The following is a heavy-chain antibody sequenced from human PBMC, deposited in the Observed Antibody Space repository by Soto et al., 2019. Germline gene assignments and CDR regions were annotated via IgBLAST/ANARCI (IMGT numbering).Heavy chain of an antibody. CDR3: ATDLITMIVAYYFDY. J-gene: IGHJ4*02. Sequence: QAGGSLRLSCAASGFTFSSYAMSWVRQAPGKGLEWGSAISGSGGSTYYADSVKGRFTISRHNSKNTLYLQMNSLRAEDTAVYYCATDLITMIVAYYFDYWGQGTLVTVSS. V-gene: IGHV3-23*01. CDR2: ISGSGGST. CDR1: GFTFSSYA. D-gene: IGHD3-22*01.